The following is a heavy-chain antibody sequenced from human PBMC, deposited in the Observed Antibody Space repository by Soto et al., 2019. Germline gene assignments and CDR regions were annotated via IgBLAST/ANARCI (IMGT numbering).Heavy chain of an antibody. Sequence: GGSLRLSCAASGFTFSSYWMHWVRQAPGKGLVWVSRINSDGSSTSYADSVKGRFTISRDNAKNTLYLQMNSLRAEDTAVYYCARDSHSSDQQQLVLAGLNWFDPWGQGTLVTVSS. CDR3: ARDSHSSDQQQLVLAGLNWFDP. J-gene: IGHJ5*02. V-gene: IGHV3-74*01. CDR2: INSDGSST. D-gene: IGHD6-13*01. CDR1: GFTFSSYW.